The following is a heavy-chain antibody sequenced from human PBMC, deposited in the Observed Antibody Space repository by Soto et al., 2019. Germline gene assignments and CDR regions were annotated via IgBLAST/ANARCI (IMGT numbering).Heavy chain of an antibody. CDR3: ASRDRVVKGMAAPGDYFDY. D-gene: IGHD2-21*01. V-gene: IGHV4-34*01. Sequence: PSETLSLTCAVYCGAFTGYYWSWIRQPPGKGLEWIGEINHSGSTNYNPSLKSRVTISVDTSKNQFSLKLSSVTAADTAVYYCASRDRVVKGMAAPGDYFDYWGQGTLVTVSS. CDR2: INHSGST. J-gene: IGHJ4*02. CDR1: CGAFTGYY.